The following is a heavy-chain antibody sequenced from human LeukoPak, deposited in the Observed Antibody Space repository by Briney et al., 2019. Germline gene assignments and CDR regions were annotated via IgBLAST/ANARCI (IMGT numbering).Heavy chain of an antibody. Sequence: ASVKVSCKASGYTYTGYYMHWVRQAPGQGLEWMGWINPNSGGTNYAQKFQGRVTMTRDTSISTAYMELSRLRSDDTAVYYCARDRGYYDSTDYWGQGTLVTVSS. CDR1: GYTYTGYY. D-gene: IGHD3-22*01. V-gene: IGHV1-2*02. CDR3: ARDRGYYDSTDY. CDR2: INPNSGGT. J-gene: IGHJ4*02.